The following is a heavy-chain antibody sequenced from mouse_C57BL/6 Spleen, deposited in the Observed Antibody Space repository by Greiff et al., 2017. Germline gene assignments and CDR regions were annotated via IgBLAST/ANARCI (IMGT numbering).Heavy chain of an antibody. Sequence: QVQLQQPGTELVKPGASVKLSCKASGYTFTSYWMHWVKQRPGQGLEWIGNINPSNGGTNYNEKFKSKATLTVDKSSSTAYMQLSSLTSEGSAVYYCAREDGYYDDAMDYWGQGTSVTVSS. CDR3: AREDGYYDDAMDY. V-gene: IGHV1-53*01. J-gene: IGHJ4*01. CDR1: GYTFTSYW. CDR2: INPSNGGT. D-gene: IGHD2-3*01.